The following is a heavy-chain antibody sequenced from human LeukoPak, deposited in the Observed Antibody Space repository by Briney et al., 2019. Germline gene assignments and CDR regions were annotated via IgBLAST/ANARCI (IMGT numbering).Heavy chain of an antibody. J-gene: IGHJ4*02. V-gene: IGHV4-59*01. CDR2: IYYSGST. CDR3: ARVTGYMTEDYFDY. D-gene: IGHD6-13*01. CDR1: GGSINSYY. Sequence: PSETLSLTCTVSGGSINSYYWSWIRQPPGKGLEWIGYIYYSGSTNYNPSLKNRVTISVDTSKNQFSLRLSSVTAADTAVYYCARVTGYMTEDYFDYWGQGTLITVSS.